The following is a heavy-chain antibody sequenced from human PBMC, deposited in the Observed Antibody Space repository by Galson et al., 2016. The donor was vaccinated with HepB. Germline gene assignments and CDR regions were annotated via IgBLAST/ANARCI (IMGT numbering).Heavy chain of an antibody. J-gene: IGHJ4*02. Sequence: SLRLSCAASGFTFSRYDMHWVCQAPGKGLEWVAVISSDGSNKYYADSVKGRFTISRDNSKNTLYLQMNSLRAEDTAVYYCARDRLASGNHLDYWGQGTLVTVSS. CDR2: ISSDGSNK. CDR3: ARDRLASGNHLDY. V-gene: IGHV3-30*01. D-gene: IGHD4-23*01. CDR1: GFTFSRYD.